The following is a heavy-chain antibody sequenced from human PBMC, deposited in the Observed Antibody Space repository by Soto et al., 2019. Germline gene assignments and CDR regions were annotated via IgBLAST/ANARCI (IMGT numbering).Heavy chain of an antibody. CDR1: GGSISSYY. CDR3: ARLRLSIVRINLFNS. CDR2: IYYSGST. V-gene: IGHV4-59*08. Sequence: SETLSLTCTVSGGSISSYYWSWIRQPPGKGLEWIGYIYYSGSTNYNPSLKSRVTISVDTSKNQFSLKLSSVTAADTAVYYCARLRLSIVRINLFNSWGQGTLVTGSS. J-gene: IGHJ5*01. D-gene: IGHD3-10*01.